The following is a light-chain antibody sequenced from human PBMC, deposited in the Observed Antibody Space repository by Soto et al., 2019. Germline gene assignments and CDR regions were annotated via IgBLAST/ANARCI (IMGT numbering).Light chain of an antibody. V-gene: IGKV3-20*01. CDR3: QQYGSSPLT. Sequence: EIVLTQSPGTLSLSPGERATLSCRASQSVSSSYLAWYQQKPGQAPRLLIYAASSRATGIPDRFSGSGSGTDFTLTISRLKPEDCAVYYCQQYGSSPLTFGGGTKVEIK. CDR1: QSVSSSY. J-gene: IGKJ4*01. CDR2: AAS.